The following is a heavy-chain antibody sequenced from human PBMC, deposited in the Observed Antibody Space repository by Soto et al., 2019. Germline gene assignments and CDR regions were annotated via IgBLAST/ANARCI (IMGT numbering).Heavy chain of an antibody. Sequence: PSETLSLTCTVSGGSISSSSCYWGWIRQPPGKGLEWIGSIYHSGSTYYNPSLKSRVTISVDTSKNQFSLKLSSVTAADTAVYYCARHESGVVGATYAFDIWGQGTMVTVSS. D-gene: IGHD1-26*01. CDR2: IYHSGST. J-gene: IGHJ3*02. CDR1: GGSISSSSCY. V-gene: IGHV4-39*01. CDR3: ARHESGVVGATYAFDI.